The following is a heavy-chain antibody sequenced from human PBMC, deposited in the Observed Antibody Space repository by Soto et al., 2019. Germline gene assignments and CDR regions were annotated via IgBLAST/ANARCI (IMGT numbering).Heavy chain of an antibody. D-gene: IGHD3-22*01. CDR1: GFTFSSYG. Sequence: PGGSLRLSCAASGFTFSSYGMHWVRQAPGKGLEWVAVISYDGSNKYYADSVKGRFTISRDNSKNTLYLQMNSLRAEDTAVYYCATYESNGYYYPPGVDPWGQGTLVTVSS. V-gene: IGHV3-30*03. CDR2: ISYDGSNK. CDR3: ATYESNGYYYPPGVDP. J-gene: IGHJ5*02.